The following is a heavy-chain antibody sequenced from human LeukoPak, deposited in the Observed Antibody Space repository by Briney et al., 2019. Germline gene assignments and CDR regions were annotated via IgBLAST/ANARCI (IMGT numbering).Heavy chain of an antibody. V-gene: IGHV3-7*01. CDR2: IKQDGSEK. CDR1: GFTFSSYW. J-gene: IGHJ4*02. D-gene: IGHD1-26*01. CDR3: ASPRHDGSYSF. Sequence: PGGSLRLSCAASGFTFSSYWMSWVRQAPGKGLEWVANIKQDGSEKYYVDSVKGRFTISRDNAKNSLYLQMNSLTAEDTAVYYCASPRHDGSYSFWGQGTLVTVSS.